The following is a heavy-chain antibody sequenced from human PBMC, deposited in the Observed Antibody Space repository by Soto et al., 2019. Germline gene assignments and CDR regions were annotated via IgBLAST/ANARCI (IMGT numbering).Heavy chain of an antibody. Sequence: QVQLVQSGAEVKKPGSSVKVSCKSSGGTFSSHSITWLRQAPGQGLEWMGGIIPIFGPANFAKKFQGRVTITADESTTTAYMELSTLTSEDTAVYYCATGSFPSTGGRIGYHYNAMDVWGQGTTVTVSS. CDR2: IIPIFGPA. V-gene: IGHV1-69*01. CDR3: ATGSFPSTGGRIGYHYNAMDV. D-gene: IGHD1-26*01. J-gene: IGHJ6*02. CDR1: GGTFSSHS.